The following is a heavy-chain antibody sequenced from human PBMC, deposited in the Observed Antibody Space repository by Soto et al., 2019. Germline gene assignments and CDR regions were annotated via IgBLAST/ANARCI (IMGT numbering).Heavy chain of an antibody. CDR1: GVSISGYY. D-gene: IGHD1-26*01. Sequence: SETLSLTCSFSGVSISGYYWSWIRQPAGRRLEWIGRIYSSGSTNYNPSPRSRVTMSADTSKKQFSLRLTSVTAADTAVYYCARGQRGGSFDYWGRGTLVTVSS. CDR2: IYSSGST. V-gene: IGHV4-4*07. CDR3: ARGQRGGSFDY. J-gene: IGHJ4*02.